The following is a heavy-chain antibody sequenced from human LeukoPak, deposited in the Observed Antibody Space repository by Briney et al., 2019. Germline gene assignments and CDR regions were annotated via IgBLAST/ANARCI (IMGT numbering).Heavy chain of an antibody. D-gene: IGHD3-10*01. J-gene: IGHJ5*02. Sequence: PSETLSLTCTVSGASLNTHYWSWIWQPPGKGLEWIGYIFYSGSTNYNPSLKSRLTISVDRSKNQFSLKLSSVTAADTAVYYCARGGYYGSGNDFRFDPWGQGTLVTVSS. CDR2: IFYSGST. V-gene: IGHV4-59*08. CDR3: ARGGYYGSGNDFRFDP. CDR1: GASLNTHY.